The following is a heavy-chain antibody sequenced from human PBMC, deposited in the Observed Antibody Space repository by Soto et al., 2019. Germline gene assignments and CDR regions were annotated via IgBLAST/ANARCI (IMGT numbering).Heavy chain of an antibody. Sequence: ASVKVSCKASGYTFTSYVISWVRQAPGQGLEWMGWISAYNGNTNYAQKLQGRVTMTTDTSTSTAYMELRSLRSDDTAVYYCARGPECSSGADYYGMDVWGQGTTVTVSS. CDR1: GYTFTSYV. V-gene: IGHV1-18*04. D-gene: IGHD6-19*01. CDR2: ISAYNGNT. CDR3: ARGPECSSGADYYGMDV. J-gene: IGHJ6*02.